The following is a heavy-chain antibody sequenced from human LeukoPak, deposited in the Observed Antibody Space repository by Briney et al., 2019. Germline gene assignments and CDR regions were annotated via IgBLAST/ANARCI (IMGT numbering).Heavy chain of an antibody. CDR1: GFTFNSYS. CDR3: ARDTRLVDDY. Sequence: GGSLRLFCAASGFTFNSYSLNCPRQSTGKGLEWVSSISSSSSYIYYADSVKRRFTISRDNAKNSLYLQMNRLRAEDTAVYYCARDTRLVDDYWGQGDLVTASS. J-gene: IGHJ4*02. D-gene: IGHD1-26*01. V-gene: IGHV3-21*01. CDR2: ISSSSSYI.